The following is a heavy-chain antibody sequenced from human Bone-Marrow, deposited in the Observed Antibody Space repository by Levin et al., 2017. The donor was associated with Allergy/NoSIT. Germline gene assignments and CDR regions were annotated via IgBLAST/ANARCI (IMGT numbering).Heavy chain of an antibody. CDR1: GFPFATSE. D-gene: IGHD2-21*02. CDR2: STKSGGKV. V-gene: IGHV3-48*03. Sequence: GGSLRLSCATSGFPFATSELNWVRQVPGKGLEWLSYSTKSGGKVYYSDSVRGRFNMSRDDAKNLLFLDMDNLRPEDTGLYYCAKRLDYWGRGTLVTVSS. J-gene: IGHJ4*02. CDR3: AKRLDY.